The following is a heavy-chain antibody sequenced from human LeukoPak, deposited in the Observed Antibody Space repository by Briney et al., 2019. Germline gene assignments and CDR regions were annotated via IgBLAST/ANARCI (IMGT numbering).Heavy chain of an antibody. D-gene: IGHD3-3*01. Sequence: SQTLSLTCAVSGVSVSSNSAAWNWIRQGPSRGLEWLGRTCYRSKWYNDYAVSVKSRITINPDTSKNQSSLQLNSVTPEDTAVYYCARDRPSALGVAHYYFDYWGQGTLVTVSS. CDR1: GVSVSSNSAA. V-gene: IGHV6-1*01. CDR2: TCYRSKWYN. J-gene: IGHJ4*02. CDR3: ARDRPSALGVAHYYFDY.